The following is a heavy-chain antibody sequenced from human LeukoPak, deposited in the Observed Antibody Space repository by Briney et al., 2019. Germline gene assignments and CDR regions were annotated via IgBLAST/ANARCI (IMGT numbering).Heavy chain of an antibody. CDR3: AKTSGGNY. V-gene: IGHV3-23*01. J-gene: IGHJ4*02. CDR1: GFTFNNYA. Sequence: GGSLRLSCAASGFTFNNYAMSWVRQAPGKGLEWVSATSDGGGGTYYADSVKGRFTISRDNSKNTLYLQMSSLRAEDTALYYCAKTSGGNYWGQGTLVTVSS. CDR2: TSDGGGGT. D-gene: IGHD2-15*01.